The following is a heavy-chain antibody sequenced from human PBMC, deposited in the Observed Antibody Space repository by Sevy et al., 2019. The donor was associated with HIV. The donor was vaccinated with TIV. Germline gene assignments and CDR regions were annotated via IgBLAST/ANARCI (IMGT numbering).Heavy chain of an antibody. V-gene: IGHV4-61*01. J-gene: IGHJ6*02. CDR3: GRDQYYDVLTGLYAIDV. CDR2: VFYFGST. D-gene: IGHD3-9*01. Sequence: SETLSLTCSVSAMSVSSANDYWTWIRQPPGKGLEWIGHVFYFGSTNYNPSLKSRVTISLDTSKSQFSRKLTSVTAADTAVYYCGRDQYYDVLTGLYAIDVWGQGTTVTVSS. CDR1: AMSVSSANDY.